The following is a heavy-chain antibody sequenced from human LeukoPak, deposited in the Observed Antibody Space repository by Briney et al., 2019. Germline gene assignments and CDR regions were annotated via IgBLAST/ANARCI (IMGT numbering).Heavy chain of an antibody. D-gene: IGHD4-11*01. V-gene: IGHV3-23*01. CDR1: GFTFSSYA. CDR3: AKVATVTTEYYYYYMDV. J-gene: IGHJ6*03. CDR2: ISGYGGTT. Sequence: GGSLRLSCAASGFTFSSYAMSWVRQAPGKGLEWVSTISGYGGTTYYADSVKGRFTISRDNSKNTLYLQINSLRAEDTAVYYCAKVATVTTEYYYYYMDVWGKGTTVTVSS.